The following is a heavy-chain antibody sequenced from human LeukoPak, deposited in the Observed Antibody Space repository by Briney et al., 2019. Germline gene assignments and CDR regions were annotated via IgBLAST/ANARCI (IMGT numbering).Heavy chain of an antibody. CDR3: ARAQQWLVHYFDY. D-gene: IGHD6-19*01. V-gene: IGHV4-59*01. Sequence: SETLSLTCTVSGGSISSYYWSWIRQPPVKGLEWIGYIYYSGSTNYNPSLKSRVTISVDTSKNQFSLKLSSVTAADTAVYYCARAQQWLVHYFDYWGQGTLVTVSS. CDR1: GGSISSYY. J-gene: IGHJ4*02. CDR2: IYYSGST.